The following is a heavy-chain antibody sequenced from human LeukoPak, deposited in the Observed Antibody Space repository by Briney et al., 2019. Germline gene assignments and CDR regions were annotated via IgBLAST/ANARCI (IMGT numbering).Heavy chain of an antibody. D-gene: IGHD3-22*01. CDR1: GFTFDDYA. V-gene: IGHV3-9*03. Sequence: GRSLRLSCAASGFTFDDYAMHWVRQARGKGLEWVSGISWNSGSIGYADSVKGRFTISRDNAKNSLYLQMNSLRAEDMALYYCAKSSGYYFYYFDYWGQGTLVTVSS. CDR2: ISWNSGSI. J-gene: IGHJ4*02. CDR3: AKSSGYYFYYFDY.